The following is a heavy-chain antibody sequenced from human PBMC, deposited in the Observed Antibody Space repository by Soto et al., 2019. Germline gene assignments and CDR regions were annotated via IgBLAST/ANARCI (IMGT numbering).Heavy chain of an antibody. D-gene: IGHD6-19*01. CDR2: ISYDGSNK. V-gene: IGHV3-30*03. Sequence: QVQLVESGGGVVQPGRSLRLSCAASGFTFSSYGMHWVRQAPGKGLEWVAVISYDGSNKYYADSVKGRFTISRDNSKNTLYLQMNSLRAEDTDVYYCAYSSGWYLHYWGQGTLVTVSS. J-gene: IGHJ4*02. CDR1: GFTFSSYG. CDR3: AYSSGWYLHY.